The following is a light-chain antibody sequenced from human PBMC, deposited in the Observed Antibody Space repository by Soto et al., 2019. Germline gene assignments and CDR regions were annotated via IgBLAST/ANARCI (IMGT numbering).Light chain of an antibody. Sequence: AIRMTQSPSSLSASTGDRVTITCRASQGISSNLAWYQQKPGKAPKLLINAASTLQSGVPSRFSGSGSGTDFTLTISSLQPEDFTTYYCQQLNSYPITFGQGTRLEIK. CDR3: QQLNSYPIT. J-gene: IGKJ5*01. CDR2: AAS. CDR1: QGISSN. V-gene: IGKV1-8*01.